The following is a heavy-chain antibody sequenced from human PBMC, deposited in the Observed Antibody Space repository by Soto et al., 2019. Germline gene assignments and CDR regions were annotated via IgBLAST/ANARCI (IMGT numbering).Heavy chain of an antibody. CDR2: ISAYNGNT. CDR3: ARAVGAIKPAELDY. D-gene: IGHD1-26*01. V-gene: IGHV1-18*01. CDR1: GYTFTSYG. Sequence: ASVKVSCKASGYTFTSYGISWVRQAPGQGLEWMGWISAYNGNTNYAQKLQGRVTMTTDTSTSTAYMELRSLRSDDTAVYYCARAVGAIKPAELDYWGQGTLVTVSS. J-gene: IGHJ4*02.